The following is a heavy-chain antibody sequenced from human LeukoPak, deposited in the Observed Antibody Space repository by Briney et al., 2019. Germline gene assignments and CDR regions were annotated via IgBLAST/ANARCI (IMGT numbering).Heavy chain of an antibody. CDR1: GGTFSSYA. CDR2: IIPIFGTA. Sequence: SVKVSCKASGGTFSSYAISWVRQAPGQGLEWMGGIIPIFGTANYAQKFQGRVTITADESTSTAYMELSSLRSEDTAVYYCAAYHIYGDYEQGDAFDIWGQGTMVTVSS. CDR3: AAYHIYGDYEQGDAFDI. D-gene: IGHD4-17*01. J-gene: IGHJ3*02. V-gene: IGHV1-69*13.